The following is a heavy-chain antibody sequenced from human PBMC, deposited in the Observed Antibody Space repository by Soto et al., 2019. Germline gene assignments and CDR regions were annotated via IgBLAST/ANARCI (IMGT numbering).Heavy chain of an antibody. CDR3: ARDYEFGFDI. J-gene: IGHJ3*02. V-gene: IGHV3-7*01. D-gene: IGHD3-22*01. CDR2: IKPDGSEK. CDR1: AFTLISYW. Sequence: PGGSLRLSCEASAFTLISYWMIWVRQAPGKGLEWVANIKPDGSEKYYVDSVKGRFTISRDNTKNSLYLQMSTLRPEDTAIYYCARDYEFGFDIWGQGTLVTVSS.